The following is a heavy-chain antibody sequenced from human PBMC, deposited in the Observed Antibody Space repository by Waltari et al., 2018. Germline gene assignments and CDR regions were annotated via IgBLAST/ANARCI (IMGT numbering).Heavy chain of an antibody. CDR1: GGSISSGSYY. J-gene: IGHJ6*02. CDR3: ARGLGTYYYYYGMDV. Sequence: QVQLQESGPGLVKPSQTLSLTCTVSGGSISSGSYYWSWIRQPAGKGLEWIGRIYTSGSTNDNPSLKSRVTISVDTSKNQFSLKLSSVTAADTAVYYCARGLGTYYYYYGMDVWGQGTTVTVSS. D-gene: IGHD1-1*01. CDR2: IYTSGST. V-gene: IGHV4-61*02.